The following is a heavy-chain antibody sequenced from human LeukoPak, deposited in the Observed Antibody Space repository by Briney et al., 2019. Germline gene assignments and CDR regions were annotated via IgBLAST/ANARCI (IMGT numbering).Heavy chain of an antibody. D-gene: IGHD6-13*01. Sequence: PSQTLSLTCTVSGGSISSSSYYWGWIRQPPGKGLEWIGSIYYSGSTYYNPSLKSRVTISVDTSKNQFSLKLSSVTAADTAVYYCARVSGGWAAAGTDYWGQGTLVTVSS. V-gene: IGHV4-39*07. CDR2: IYYSGST. J-gene: IGHJ4*02. CDR3: ARVSGGWAAAGTDY. CDR1: GGSISSSSYY.